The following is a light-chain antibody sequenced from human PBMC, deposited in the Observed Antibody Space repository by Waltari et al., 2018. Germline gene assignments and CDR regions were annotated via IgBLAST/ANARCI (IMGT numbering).Light chain of an antibody. Sequence: SYDLTQPSSVSVSPGQTARITCSGQILTITSARCFQQRPGQAPTLLIYKDTERPSGIPERFFGSISGTTVTLTISEVRVEDEADYYCYSVADNSVVFGGGTKLTVL. CDR2: KDT. CDR3: YSVADNSVV. V-gene: IGLV3-27*01. J-gene: IGLJ2*01. CDR1: ILTITS.